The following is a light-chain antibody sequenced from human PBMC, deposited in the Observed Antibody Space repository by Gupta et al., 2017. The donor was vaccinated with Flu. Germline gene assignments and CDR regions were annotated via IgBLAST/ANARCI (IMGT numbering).Light chain of an antibody. V-gene: IGKV3-20*01. CDR2: AAS. CDR1: QTVASGY. J-gene: IGKJ1*01. Sequence: DILLTQSPPTLSLSAGESATLFCRASQTVASGYLAWYQQKPGQVPRLLIHAASHRASGVPDRITGSGSGTDFTLTISALEPEDFAVYYCHQDDNSPWTFGQGTRVAIK. CDR3: HQDDNSPWT.